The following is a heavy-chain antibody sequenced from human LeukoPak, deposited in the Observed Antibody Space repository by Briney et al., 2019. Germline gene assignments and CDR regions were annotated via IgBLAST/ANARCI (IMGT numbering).Heavy chain of an antibody. CDR2: VSYDGSIN. D-gene: IGHD2-2*02. CDR3: ARDLSRTYTVDY. CDR1: GFTFSSHA. V-gene: IGHV3-30-3*01. J-gene: IGHJ4*02. Sequence: PGGSLRLSCAASGFTFSSHAMHWVRHAPGMGLEWVAFVSYDGSINSYADFVKGRFTISRDNSKNTLYLQMNSLRAEDTAVYFCARDLSRTYTVDYWGQGTLVTVSS.